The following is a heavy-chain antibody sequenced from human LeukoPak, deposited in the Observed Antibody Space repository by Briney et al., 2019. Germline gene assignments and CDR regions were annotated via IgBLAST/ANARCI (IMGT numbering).Heavy chain of an antibody. J-gene: IGHJ4*02. CDR2: ISYDGSNK. Sequence: GGSLRLSCAASGFTFSSYAMSWVRQAPGKGLEWVAVISYDGSNKYYADSVKGRFTISRDNSKNTLYLQMNSLRAEDTAVYYCASWAIAARPTDYFDYWGQGTLVTVSS. CDR1: GFTFSSYA. V-gene: IGHV3-30-3*01. CDR3: ASWAIAARPTDYFDY. D-gene: IGHD6-6*01.